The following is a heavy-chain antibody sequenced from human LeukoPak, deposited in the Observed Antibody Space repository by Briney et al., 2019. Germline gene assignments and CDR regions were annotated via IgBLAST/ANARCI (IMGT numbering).Heavy chain of an antibody. CDR3: ARERDVLLWFGELSPQYYFDY. J-gene: IGHJ4*02. CDR2: IKQDGSEK. V-gene: IGHV3-7*03. D-gene: IGHD3-10*01. CDR1: GFTFSSYW. Sequence: GGSLRLSCAASGFTFSSYWMSWVCQAPGKGLEWVANIKQDGSEKYYVDSVKGRFTISRDNAKNSLYLQMNSLRAEDTAVYYCARERDVLLWFGELSPQYYFDYWGQGTLVTVSS.